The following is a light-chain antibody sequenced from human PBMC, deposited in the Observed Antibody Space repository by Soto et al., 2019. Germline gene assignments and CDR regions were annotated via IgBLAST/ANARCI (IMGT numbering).Light chain of an antibody. CDR2: SNN. CDR1: SSNIGSNT. CDR3: AAWDASLNGYV. J-gene: IGLJ1*01. Sequence: HSALTQPPSASGTPGQRVTISCSGSSSNIGSNTVNWYQQLPGTAPKLLIYSNNQRPSGVPDRFSGSKSGTSASLAISGLQSEDEADYYCAAWDASLNGYVFGTGTKVTV. V-gene: IGLV1-44*01.